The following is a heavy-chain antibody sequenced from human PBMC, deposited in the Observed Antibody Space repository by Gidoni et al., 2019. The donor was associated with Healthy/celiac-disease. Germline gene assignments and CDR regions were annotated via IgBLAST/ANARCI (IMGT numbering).Heavy chain of an antibody. Sequence: EVQLVQSGAEVKKPGESLKISCKGPGYSFTSYWIGWVRQMPGKGLEWMGIIYPGDSDTRYSPSFQGQVTISADKSISTAYLQWSSLKASDTAMYYCARSGGITMVRGAYVLPHYWGQGTLVTVSS. D-gene: IGHD3-10*01. CDR3: ARSGGITMVRGAYVLPHY. CDR1: GYSFTSYW. CDR2: IYPGDSDT. J-gene: IGHJ4*02. V-gene: IGHV5-51*01.